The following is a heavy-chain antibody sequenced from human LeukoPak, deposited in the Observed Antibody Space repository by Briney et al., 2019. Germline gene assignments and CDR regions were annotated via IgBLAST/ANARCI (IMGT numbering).Heavy chain of an antibody. CDR2: ISGSGHDI. V-gene: IGHV3-21*04. Sequence: AGGSLRLSCAASGFTFDNSWMTWVRQTPGKGLEWVSYISGSGHDISYADSVKGRFTISRDNAKSSLYLQMNSLRAEDTAVYYCSRDPRRVDYWGQGTLVTVSS. CDR3: SRDPRRVDY. CDR1: GFTFDNSW. J-gene: IGHJ4*02.